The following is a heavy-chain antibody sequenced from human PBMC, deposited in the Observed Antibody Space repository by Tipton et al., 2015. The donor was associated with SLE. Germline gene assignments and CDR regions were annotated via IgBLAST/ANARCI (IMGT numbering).Heavy chain of an antibody. J-gene: IGHJ2*01. CDR2: IYTSGST. D-gene: IGHD2-8*01. CDR3: AKKGLMDWYFDL. V-gene: IGHV4-4*08. CDR1: GGSISSYY. Sequence: TLSLTCTVSGGSISSYYWSWIRQPPGKGLEWIGYIYTSGSTNYNPSLKSRVTISVDTSKNQFSLKLSSVTAADTAVYHCAKKGLMDWYFDLWSRGTLVTVSS.